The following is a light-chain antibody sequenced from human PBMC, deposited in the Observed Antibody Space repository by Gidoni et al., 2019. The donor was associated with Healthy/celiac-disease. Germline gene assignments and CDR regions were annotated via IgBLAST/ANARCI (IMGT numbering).Light chain of an antibody. V-gene: IGKV2-28*01. J-gene: IGKJ1*01. CDR1: QSLLHSNGYNY. Sequence: DIVMTQSPLSLPVTPGEPASISCRSSQSLLHSNGYNYLDWYLQKPGQSPQLLIYLGSNRASGVPDRFSGSGSGTDFTLKISRVEAEDVGVYYCMQALQTWTFXHXTKGKSN. CDR3: MQALQTWT. CDR2: LGS.